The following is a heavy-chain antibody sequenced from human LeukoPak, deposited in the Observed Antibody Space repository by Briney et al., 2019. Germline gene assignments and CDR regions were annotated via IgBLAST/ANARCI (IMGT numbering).Heavy chain of an antibody. CDR1: GFTFSSYG. CDR2: IWYDGSDK. J-gene: IGHJ3*02. CDR3: ARGRDSSGYYYTPDAFDI. D-gene: IGHD3-22*01. V-gene: IGHV3-30*02. Sequence: GGSLRLSCAASGFTFSSYGMNWVRQAPGKGLEWVAFIWYDGSDKYYADSVKGRFTISRDNSKNTLYLQMNSLRAEDTAVYYCARGRDSSGYYYTPDAFDIWGQGTMVTVSS.